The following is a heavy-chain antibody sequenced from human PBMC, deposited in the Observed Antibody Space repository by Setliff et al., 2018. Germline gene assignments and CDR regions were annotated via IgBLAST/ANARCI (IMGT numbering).Heavy chain of an antibody. D-gene: IGHD3-22*01. V-gene: IGHV4-59*11. CDR2: MYNSGNT. CDR1: GGSISHHY. CDR3: ARASYYYDSSGYYGAGAFDI. J-gene: IGHJ3*02. Sequence: SETLSLTCTVSGGSISHHYWSWIRQPPGKGLEWVGYMYNSGNTNYNPSLRRRVAISVDKSKNQFSLKLSSVTAADTAVYYCARASYYYDSSGYYGAGAFDIWGQGTMVTVSS.